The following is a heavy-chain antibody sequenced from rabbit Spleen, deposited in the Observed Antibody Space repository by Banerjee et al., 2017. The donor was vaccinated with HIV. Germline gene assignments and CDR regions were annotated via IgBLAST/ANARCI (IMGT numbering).Heavy chain of an antibody. Sequence: QSLEESGGDLVKPEGSLTLTCKASGFTFNSYYMCWVRQAPGKGLEWIGYIDPVFGSTYYSNWVNGRFTISSHNAQNTLYLQLNSLTAADTATYFCVRGASSSGYYNLWGQGTLVTVS. J-gene: IGHJ4*01. D-gene: IGHD1-1*01. V-gene: IGHV1S7*01. CDR1: GFTFNSYY. CDR2: IDPVFGST. CDR3: VRGASSSGYYNL.